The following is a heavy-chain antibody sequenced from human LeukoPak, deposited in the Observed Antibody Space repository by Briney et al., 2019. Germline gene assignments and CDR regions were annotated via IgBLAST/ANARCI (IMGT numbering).Heavy chain of an antibody. CDR3: ARAQRPGYYNGYFDY. D-gene: IGHD3-9*01. V-gene: IGHV3-48*04. CDR1: GFTFSSYG. J-gene: IGHJ4*02. CDR2: MSSSGTTI. Sequence: PGGTLRLSCAASGFTFSSYGLSWVSQAPGKGLEWVSYMSSSGTTIYHADFVKGRFTISRDNAKNSLYLQMNSLRGEDTAVYFCARAQRPGYYNGYFDYWGQGTLVTVSS.